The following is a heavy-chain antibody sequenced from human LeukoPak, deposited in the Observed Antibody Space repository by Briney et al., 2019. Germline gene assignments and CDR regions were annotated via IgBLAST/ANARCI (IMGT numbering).Heavy chain of an antibody. CDR3: ARDLRGLNYCGGDCYNWFDP. J-gene: IGHJ5*02. Sequence: SVKVSCKASGGTFSSYAISWVRQAPGQGLEWMGGIIPIFGTANYAQKFQGRVTITADESTSTAYMELSSLRSEDTAVYYCARDLRGLNYCGGDCYNWFDPWGQGTLVTVSS. CDR2: IIPIFGTA. D-gene: IGHD2-21*02. V-gene: IGHV1-69*13. CDR1: GGTFSSYA.